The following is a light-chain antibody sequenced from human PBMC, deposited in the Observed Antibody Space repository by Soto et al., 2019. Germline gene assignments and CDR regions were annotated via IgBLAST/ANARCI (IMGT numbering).Light chain of an antibody. V-gene: IGKV3D-20*02. CDR1: QSVSSSY. CDR3: QQRNNWPLYT. Sequence: EIVLTQSPGTLSLSPGERATLSCRASQSVSSSYLAWYQQKPGQAPRLLIYDASNRATGIPARFSGSGSGTDFTLTISSLEPEDFAVYYCQQRNNWPLYTFGQGTKLEIK. CDR2: DAS. J-gene: IGKJ2*01.